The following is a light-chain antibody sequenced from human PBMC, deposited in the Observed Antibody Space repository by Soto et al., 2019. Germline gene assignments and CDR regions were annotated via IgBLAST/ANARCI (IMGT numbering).Light chain of an antibody. V-gene: IGLV2-8*01. Sequence: QSVLTQPPSASGSPRQSVTISCTGTSSDVGGYKFVSWYQHHPGKAPKLLIFEVNKRPSGVPDRFSGSKSGNTASLTVSGLQVEDEADYYCSSYAGSNTVVFGGGTQLTVL. CDR1: SSDVGGYKF. J-gene: IGLJ2*01. CDR3: SSYAGSNTVV. CDR2: EVN.